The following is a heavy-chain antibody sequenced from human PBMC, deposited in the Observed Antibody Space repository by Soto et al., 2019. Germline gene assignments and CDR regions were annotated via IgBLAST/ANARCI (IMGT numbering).Heavy chain of an antibody. CDR1: GFTFSSYA. CDR3: AKEGYSSSWYAQYYYYGMDV. V-gene: IGHV3-23*01. D-gene: IGHD6-13*01. Sequence: EVQLLESGGGLVQPGGSLRFSCAASGFTFSSYAMSWVRQAPGKGLEWVSAISGSGGSTYYADSVKGRFTISRDNSKNTLYLQMNSLRAEDTAVYYCAKEGYSSSWYAQYYYYGMDVWGQGTTVTVSS. J-gene: IGHJ6*02. CDR2: ISGSGGST.